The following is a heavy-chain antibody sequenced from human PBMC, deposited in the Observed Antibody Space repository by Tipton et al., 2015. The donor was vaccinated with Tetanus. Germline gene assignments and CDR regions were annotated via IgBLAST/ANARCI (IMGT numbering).Heavy chain of an antibody. CDR2: IYYSGST. D-gene: IGHD6-13*01. CDR3: ARGWGSSWYYFDY. Sequence: TLSLTCGVSGGSFSGFYWSWIRQPSGKGLEWIGYIYYSGSTNYNPSLKSRVTISVDTSKNQFSLKLSSVTAADTAVYYCARGWGSSWYYFDYWGQGILVTVSS. V-gene: IGHV4-59*01. J-gene: IGHJ4*02. CDR1: GGSFSGFY.